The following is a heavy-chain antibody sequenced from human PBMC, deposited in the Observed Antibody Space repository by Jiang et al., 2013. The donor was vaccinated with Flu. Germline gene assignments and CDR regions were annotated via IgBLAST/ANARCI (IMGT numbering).Heavy chain of an antibody. D-gene: IGHD3-22*01. J-gene: IGHJ5*02. CDR3: ASSYYDSSGNNWFDP. V-gene: IGHV1-3*01. Sequence: SGAEVKKPGSSVKVSCKASGYTFTSYAMHWVRQAPGQRLEWMGWINAGNGNTKYSQKFQGRVTITRDTSASTAYMELSSLRSEDTAVYYCASSYYDSSGNNWFDPWGQGTLVTVSS. CDR1: GYTFTSYA. CDR2: INAGNGNT.